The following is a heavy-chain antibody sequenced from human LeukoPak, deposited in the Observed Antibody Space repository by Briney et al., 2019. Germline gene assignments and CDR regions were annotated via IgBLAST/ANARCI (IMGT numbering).Heavy chain of an antibody. CDR3: ARGWLVYFDY. Sequence: DPSETLSLTCAVYGVSFSGYYWSWIRQPPGKGLEWIGEINHTGSTNYNPSLKSRATISVDTSKNQFSLKLSSVTAADTAVYYCARGWLVYFDYWGQGTLVTVSS. CDR1: GVSFSGYY. J-gene: IGHJ4*02. CDR2: INHTGST. D-gene: IGHD6-19*01. V-gene: IGHV4-34*01.